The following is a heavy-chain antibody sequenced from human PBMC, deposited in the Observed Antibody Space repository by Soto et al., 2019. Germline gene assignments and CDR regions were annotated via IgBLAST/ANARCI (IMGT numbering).Heavy chain of an antibody. CDR2: IGEGGFST. Sequence: GGSLRLSCAASGFTFSTYAMSWVRQAPGKGLEWVSVIGEGGFSTQYAASVKVLFTISRDKSKNMLYLQMNSLRSDDTAVYYCARDSITRVSSDVPGMDVWGQGTTVTVSS. CDR3: ARDSITRVSSDVPGMDV. D-gene: IGHD3-16*01. V-gene: IGHV3-23*01. J-gene: IGHJ6*02. CDR1: GFTFSTYA.